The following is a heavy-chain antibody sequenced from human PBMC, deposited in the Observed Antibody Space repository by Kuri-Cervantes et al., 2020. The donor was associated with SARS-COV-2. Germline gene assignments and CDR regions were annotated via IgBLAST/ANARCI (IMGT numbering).Heavy chain of an antibody. CDR1: GYTFTGYY. CDR3: AIGWELLPWFDP. CDR2: INPNSGGT. V-gene: IGHV1-2*05. D-gene: IGHD1-26*01. J-gene: IGHJ5*02. Sequence: ASVKVSCKASGYTFTGYYMHWVRQAPGQGLEWMGRINPNSGGTNYAQKFQGRVTMTRDTSISTAYMELSRLRSDDTVVYYCAIGWELLPWFDPWGQGTLVTVSS.